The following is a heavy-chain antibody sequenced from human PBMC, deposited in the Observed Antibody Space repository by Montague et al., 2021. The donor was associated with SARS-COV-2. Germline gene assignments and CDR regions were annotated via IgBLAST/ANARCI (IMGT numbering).Heavy chain of an antibody. Sequence: SETLSLTCTFSGGSINSISYFWGWIRQPPGKGLEWIGSVHYTGNTYYNPSLKSRVTISVDPSKNQFSLKVSSVTAADTAVYYCARRGYGPVILNDYWGQGTLVTVSS. CDR3: ARRGYGPVILNDY. D-gene: IGHD3-10*01. CDR2: VHYTGNT. CDR1: GGSINSISYF. J-gene: IGHJ4*02. V-gene: IGHV4-39*01.